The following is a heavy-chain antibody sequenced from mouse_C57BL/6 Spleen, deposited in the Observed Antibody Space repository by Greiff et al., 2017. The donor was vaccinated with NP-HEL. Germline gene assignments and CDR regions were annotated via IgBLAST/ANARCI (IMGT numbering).Heavy chain of an antibody. J-gene: IGHJ2*01. Sequence: EVKLVESGPGLVKPSQSLSLTCSVTGYSITSGYYWNWIRQFPGNKLEWMGYISYDGSNNYNPSLKNRISITRDTSKNQFFLKLNSVTTEDTATYYCARDVGGGTGYWGQGTTLTVSS. CDR1: GYSITSGYY. CDR3: ARDVGGGTGY. D-gene: IGHD3-3*01. CDR2: ISYDGSN. V-gene: IGHV3-6*01.